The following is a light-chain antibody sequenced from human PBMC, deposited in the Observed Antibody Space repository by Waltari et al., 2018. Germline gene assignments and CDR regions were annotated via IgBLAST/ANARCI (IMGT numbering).Light chain of an antibody. CDR1: QYIGEF. CDR2: TAY. V-gene: IGKV1-39*01. J-gene: IGKJ4*01. CDR3: QQTYITPIS. Sequence: DIQMTQYPSSLSASVGDRVTITCRASQYIGEFLHWYQPRPGRAPKPLIFTAYNLESRVPSRFSGSGSGTDFTLTITSLQPEDFATYYCQQTYITPISFGGGTKVQIK.